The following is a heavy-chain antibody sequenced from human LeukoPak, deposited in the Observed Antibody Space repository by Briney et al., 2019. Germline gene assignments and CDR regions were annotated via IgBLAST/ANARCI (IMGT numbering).Heavy chain of an antibody. V-gene: IGHV1-8*03. J-gene: IGHJ4*02. CDR3: AREGIIAAADY. D-gene: IGHD6-13*01. CDR2: MNPNSGNT. Sequence: AAVKVSCKASGYTFTSYDINWVRQATGQGLEWMGWMNPNSGNTGYAQKFQGRVTITRNTSISTDYMELSSLRSEDTAVYYCAREGIIAAADYWGQGTLVTVSS. CDR1: GYTFTSYD.